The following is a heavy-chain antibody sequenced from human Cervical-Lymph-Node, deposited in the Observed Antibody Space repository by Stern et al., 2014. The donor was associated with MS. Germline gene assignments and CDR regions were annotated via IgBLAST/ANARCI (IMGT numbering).Heavy chain of an antibody. J-gene: IGHJ6*02. CDR1: GFTFSDHY. CDR3: ARAGAYNNGHYDMDV. D-gene: IGHD1-14*01. CDR2: SRNKARSYTT. V-gene: IGHV3-72*01. Sequence: VQLVESGGGLVQPGGSLRLSCAASGFTFSDHYMDWVRQAPGKGLEWVGRSRNKARSYTTECAASVKGRFTFSRDDSKNSLYLQMNSLKTEDTAVYYCARAGAYNNGHYDMDVWGQGTTVTVSS.